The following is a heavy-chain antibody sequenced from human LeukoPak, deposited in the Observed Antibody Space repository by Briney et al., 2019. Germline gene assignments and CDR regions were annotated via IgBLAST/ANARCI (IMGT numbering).Heavy chain of an antibody. J-gene: IGHJ6*03. Sequence: PGGSLRLSCSASGFTFSSSWMTWVRQAPGEGLEWGANIKQDGSEQYTADSLKGRFTISRDNDKKLVFLQMNSLRVDDTAVYYCARVGPSYYYHYMDAWGNGTTVIVSS. V-gene: IGHV3-7*01. CDR3: ARVGPSYYYHYMDA. CDR2: IKQDGSEQ. CDR1: GFTFSSSW.